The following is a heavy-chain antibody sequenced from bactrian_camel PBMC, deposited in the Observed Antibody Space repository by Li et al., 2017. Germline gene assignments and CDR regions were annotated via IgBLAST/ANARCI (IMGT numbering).Heavy chain of an antibody. Sequence: HVQLVESGGGSVQAGGSLTLSCAASRWTYRRYCLGWFRQAPGKEREGVAAISVRDGSTYYADSVKGRFTISRDNAKNTLYLQMNSLMPEDTAMYYCAEDCVCPVGDCTCRGQGTQVTVS. CDR2: ISVRDGST. CDR1: RWTYRRYC. J-gene: IGHJ4*01. D-gene: IGHD5*01. V-gene: IGHV3S1*01. CDR3: AEDCVCPVGDCTC.